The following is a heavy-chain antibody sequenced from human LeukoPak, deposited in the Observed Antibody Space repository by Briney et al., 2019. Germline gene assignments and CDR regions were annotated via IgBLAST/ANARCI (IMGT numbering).Heavy chain of an antibody. V-gene: IGHV5-51*01. Sequence: GASLQISCKGSGYSFTSYWIGWVRQMPGKGLEWMGIIYPDDSDTRYSPSFQGQVTISADKSISTAYLQWNNLKASDTAIYYCARPVEMATINGFDYWGQGTLVTVSS. J-gene: IGHJ4*02. CDR3: ARPVEMATINGFDY. CDR1: GYSFTSYW. CDR2: IYPDDSDT. D-gene: IGHD5-24*01.